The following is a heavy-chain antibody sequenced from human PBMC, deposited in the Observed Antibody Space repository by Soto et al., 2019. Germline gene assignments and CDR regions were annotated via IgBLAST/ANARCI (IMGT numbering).Heavy chain of an antibody. CDR1: GFTFSSYA. CDR3: AKVMGPGSIAVAGTGLWVFDY. Sequence: GGSLRLSCAASGFTFSSYAMSWVRQAPGKGLEWVSAISGSGGSTYYADSVKGRFTISRDNSKNTLYLQMNSLRAEDTAVYYCAKVMGPGSIAVAGTGLWVFDYWGQGTLVTVSS. J-gene: IGHJ4*02. CDR2: ISGSGGST. V-gene: IGHV3-23*01. D-gene: IGHD6-19*01.